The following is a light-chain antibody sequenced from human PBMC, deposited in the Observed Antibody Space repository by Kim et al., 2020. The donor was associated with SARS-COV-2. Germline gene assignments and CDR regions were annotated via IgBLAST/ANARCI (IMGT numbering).Light chain of an antibody. CDR3: NSRDSSPTNWV. Sequence: SSELTQDPAVSVALGQTVRITCQGDSLRSYYASWYQQKPGQAPVLLIYAKNNRPSGIPDRFSGSSSGNTASLTITGAQAEDEAEYYFNSRDSSPTNWVFG. V-gene: IGLV3-19*01. CDR2: AKN. J-gene: IGLJ3*02. CDR1: SLRSYY.